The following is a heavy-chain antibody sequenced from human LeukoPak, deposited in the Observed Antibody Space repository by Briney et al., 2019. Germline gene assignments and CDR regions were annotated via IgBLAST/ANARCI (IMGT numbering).Heavy chain of an antibody. Sequence: ASVKVSCKASGYTFTSYGISWVRQAPGQGLEWMGWISAYNGNTNYAQKLQGRVTMTTDTSTSTAYMELRSLRSDDTAVYYCAREIEYCTNGVCFPWFDPSGQGTLVTVSS. CDR1: GYTFTSYG. J-gene: IGHJ5*02. CDR2: ISAYNGNT. CDR3: AREIEYCTNGVCFPWFDP. V-gene: IGHV1-18*01. D-gene: IGHD2-8*01.